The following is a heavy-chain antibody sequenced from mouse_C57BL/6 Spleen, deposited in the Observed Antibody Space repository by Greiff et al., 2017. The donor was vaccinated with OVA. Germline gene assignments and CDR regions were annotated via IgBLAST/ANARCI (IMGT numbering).Heavy chain of an antibody. CDR2: INPSNGGT. V-gene: IGHV1-53*01. CDR1: GYTFTSYW. D-gene: IGHD2-9*01. CDR3: ARVGDPYYGYGSWFAY. Sequence: QVQLQQPGTELVKPGASVKLSCKASGYTFTSYWMHWVKQRPGQGLEWIGNINPSNGGTNYNEKFKSKATLTVDKSSSTAYMQLSSLTSEDSAVYYCARVGDPYYGYGSWFAYWGQGTLVTVSA. J-gene: IGHJ3*01.